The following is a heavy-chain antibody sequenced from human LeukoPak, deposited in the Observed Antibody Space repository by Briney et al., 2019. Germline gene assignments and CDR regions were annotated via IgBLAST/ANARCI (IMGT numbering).Heavy chain of an antibody. J-gene: IGHJ4*02. Sequence: SETLSLTCTVSGGSISSYYWSWIRQPPGKGLEWIGYIYYSGSTNYNPSLKSRVTISVDTSKSQFSLKLSSVTAADTAVYYCARVPAAREPIDYWGQGTLVTVSS. CDR3: ARVPAAREPIDY. D-gene: IGHD2-2*01. CDR2: IYYSGST. V-gene: IGHV4-59*01. CDR1: GGSISSYY.